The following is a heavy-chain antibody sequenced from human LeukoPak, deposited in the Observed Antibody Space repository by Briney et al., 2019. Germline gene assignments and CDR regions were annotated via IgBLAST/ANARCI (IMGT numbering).Heavy chain of an antibody. Sequence: GGSLRLSCAASGFTFSSYAMSWVRQAPGEGREWGSAISGSGGSTYYADSVKGRFTISRDNSKNTLYLQMNSLRAEDTAVYYCAKGEWELSNINWFVPSGDGTPVTVSS. V-gene: IGHV3-23*01. CDR2: ISGSGGST. CDR1: GFTFSSYA. D-gene: IGHD1-26*01. CDR3: AKGEWELSNINWFVP. J-gene: IGHJ5*02.